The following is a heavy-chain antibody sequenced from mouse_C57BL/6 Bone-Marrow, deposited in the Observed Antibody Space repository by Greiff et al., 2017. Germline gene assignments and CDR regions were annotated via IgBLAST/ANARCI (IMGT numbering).Heavy chain of an antibody. CDR1: GFTFSSYA. CDR2: ISSGGDYI. D-gene: IGHD2-3*01. CDR3: TSEGKMVTYFDY. Sequence: EVMLVESGAGLVKPGGSLKLSCAASGFTFSSYAMSWVRQTPEKRLEWVAYISSGGDYIYYADTVQGRFTISRDNARNTLYLQMSSLKSEDTAMYYCTSEGKMVTYFDYWGQGTTRTVSS. J-gene: IGHJ2*01. V-gene: IGHV5-9-1*02.